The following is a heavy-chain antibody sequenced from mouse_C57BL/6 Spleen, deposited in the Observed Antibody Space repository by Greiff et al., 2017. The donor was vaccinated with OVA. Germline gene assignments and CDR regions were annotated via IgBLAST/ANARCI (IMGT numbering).Heavy chain of an antibody. J-gene: IGHJ2*01. CDR1: GYAFSSSW. CDR2: IYPGDGDT. D-gene: IGHD1-1*01. Sequence: QVQLKESGPELVKPGASVKISCKASGYAFSSSWMNWVKQRPGKGLEWIGRIYPGDGDTNYNGKFKGKATLTADKSSSTAYMQLSSLTSEDSAVYFCARSDYYGDYFDYWGQGTTLTVSS. CDR3: ARSDYYGDYFDY. V-gene: IGHV1-82*01.